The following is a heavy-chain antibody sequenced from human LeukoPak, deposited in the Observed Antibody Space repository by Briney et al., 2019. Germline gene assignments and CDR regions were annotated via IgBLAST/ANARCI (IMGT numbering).Heavy chain of an antibody. D-gene: IGHD6-19*01. Sequence: GASVKVSCNVSGYTLTELSMHWVRQAPGKGLEWMGGFDPEDGETIYAQKFQGRVTMTEDTSTSTAYMELRSLRSDDTAVYYCARVGDSSGWSYYFDYWGQGTLVTVSS. V-gene: IGHV1-24*01. CDR1: GYTLTELS. CDR3: ARVGDSSGWSYYFDY. J-gene: IGHJ4*02. CDR2: FDPEDGET.